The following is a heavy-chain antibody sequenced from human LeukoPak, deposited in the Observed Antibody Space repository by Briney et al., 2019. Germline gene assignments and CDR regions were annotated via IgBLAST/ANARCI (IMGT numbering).Heavy chain of an antibody. V-gene: IGHV3-23*01. CDR3: ARHTPNYYYYYYMDV. CDR2: ISGSGGNI. Sequence: GGSLRLSCAASGFTFTGYAMSWVRQAPGKGLEWVSGISGSGGNIYYADSVKGHFTISRDISKNTLYLQMTSLRAADTAVYYCARHTPNYYYYYYMDVWGKGTTVTVSS. J-gene: IGHJ6*03. CDR1: GFTFTGYA.